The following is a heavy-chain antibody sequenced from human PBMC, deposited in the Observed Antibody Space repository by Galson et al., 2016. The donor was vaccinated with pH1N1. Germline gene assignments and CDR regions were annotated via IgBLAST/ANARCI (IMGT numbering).Heavy chain of an antibody. J-gene: IGHJ4*02. CDR1: GYTFTTHW. D-gene: IGHD3-9*01. CDR3: TRLQTETGLDV. V-gene: IGHV5-51*03. Sequence: QSGAEVKKPGESLKTSCRGSGYTFTTHWVAWVRQTPEKGLEWMGSIYPGDSDTKYSPSFQGQVTMSVDKSINTAYLHWSSLKASDTAMYYCTRLQTETGLDVWGQGTLVTLSS. CDR2: IYPGDSDT.